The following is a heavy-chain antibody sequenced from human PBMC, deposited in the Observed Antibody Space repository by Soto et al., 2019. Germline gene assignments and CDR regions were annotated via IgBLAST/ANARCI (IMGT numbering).Heavy chain of an antibody. CDR2: ISAYNGNT. CDR1: GYTFTSYG. J-gene: IGHJ6*02. D-gene: IGHD3-9*01. Sequence: VKVSCKASGYTFTSYGISWVRQAPGQGLEWMGWISAYNGNTNYAQKLQGRVTMTTDTSTSTAYMELRSLRSDDTAVYYCARHNKKDRGYDILTGYYLPWSYYYGMDVWGQGTTVTVSS. CDR3: ARHNKKDRGYDILTGYYLPWSYYYGMDV. V-gene: IGHV1-18*01.